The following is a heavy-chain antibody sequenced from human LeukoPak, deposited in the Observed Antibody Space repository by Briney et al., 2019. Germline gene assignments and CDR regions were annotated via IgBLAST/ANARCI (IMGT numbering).Heavy chain of an antibody. CDR1: GFTFSDYY. CDR2: ISSSSSYT. J-gene: IGHJ4*02. V-gene: IGHV3-11*05. Sequence: PGRSLRLSCAASGFTFSDYYMSWIRQAPGKGLEWVSYISSSSSYTNYADSVKGRFTISRDNAKNSLYLQMNSLRAEDTAVYYCARDFPGDDSSGYFPFDYWGQGTLVTVSS. D-gene: IGHD3-22*01. CDR3: ARDFPGDDSSGYFPFDY.